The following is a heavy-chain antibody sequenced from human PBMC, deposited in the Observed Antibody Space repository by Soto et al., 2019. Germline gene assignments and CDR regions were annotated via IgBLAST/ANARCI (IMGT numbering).Heavy chain of an antibody. CDR2: IYYSGST. J-gene: IGHJ3*02. CDR3: ARERGYSSSSFPPLHEAFDI. Sequence: QVQLQESGPGLVKPSQTLSLTCTVSGGSISSGDYYWSWIRQPPGKGLEWIGYIYYSGSTYYNPYLKSRVTISVDTSKNQFSLQLISLTAADTAVYYCARERGYSSSSFPPLHEAFDIWGQGTMVTVSS. CDR1: GGSISSGDYY. D-gene: IGHD6-6*01. V-gene: IGHV4-30-4*01.